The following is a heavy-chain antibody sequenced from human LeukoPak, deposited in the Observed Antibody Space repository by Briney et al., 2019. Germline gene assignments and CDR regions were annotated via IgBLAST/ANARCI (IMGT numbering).Heavy chain of an antibody. CDR3: ARDRIPTERSTSCYI. CDR2: IKQDGSEK. J-gene: IGHJ4*02. D-gene: IGHD2-2*02. V-gene: IGHV3-7*01. CDR1: GFTFSSYW. Sequence: GGSLRLSCAASGFTFSSYWMSWVRQAPGKGLEWVANIKQDGSEKYYVDSVKGRFTISRDNAKNSLYLQMNSLRAEDTAVYYCARDRIPTERSTSCYIWGQGTLVTVSS.